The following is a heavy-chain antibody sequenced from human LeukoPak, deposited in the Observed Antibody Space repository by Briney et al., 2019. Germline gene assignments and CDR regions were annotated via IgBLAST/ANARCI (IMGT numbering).Heavy chain of an antibody. CDR1: GGSISSGGYY. CDR2: IYHSGST. J-gene: IGHJ3*02. Sequence: SQTLSLTCTVSGGSISSGGYYWSWIRQPPGKGLEWIGYIYHSGSTYYNPSLKSRVTISVDRSKNQFSLKLSSVTAADTAVYYCARARVNIVVVVAAYAFGIWGQGTMVTVSS. CDR3: ARARVNIVVVVAAYAFGI. D-gene: IGHD2-15*01. V-gene: IGHV4-30-2*01.